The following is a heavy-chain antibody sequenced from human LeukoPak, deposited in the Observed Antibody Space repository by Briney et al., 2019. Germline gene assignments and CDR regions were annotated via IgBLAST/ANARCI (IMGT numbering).Heavy chain of an antibody. D-gene: IGHD5-18*01. V-gene: IGHV3-21*01. CDR1: GFTFSSYS. CDR3: ARGGAMVSDAFDI. Sequence: GSLRLSCAASGFTFSSYSMNWVRQAPRKGLEWVSSISSSSSYIYYADSVKGRFTISRNNAKNSLYLQMNSLRAEDTAVYYCARGGAMVSDAFDIWGQGTMVTVSS. J-gene: IGHJ3*02. CDR2: ISSSSSYI.